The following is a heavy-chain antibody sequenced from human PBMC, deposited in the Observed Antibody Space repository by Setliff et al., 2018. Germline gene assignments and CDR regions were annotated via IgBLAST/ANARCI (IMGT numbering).Heavy chain of an antibody. Sequence: PSQTLSLTCTVSGDSISSGDYFWSWIRQPPGKGLEWIAYIYHSGSAYYNPSLKSRVTMSVDTSKNQFSLHLTSVTAADTAVYYCAREVGTSTSSDAFDVWGQGMMVTVSS. D-gene: IGHD1-26*01. CDR2: IYHSGSA. V-gene: IGHV4-30-4*08. CDR3: AREVGTSTSSDAFDV. CDR1: GDSISSGDYF. J-gene: IGHJ3*01.